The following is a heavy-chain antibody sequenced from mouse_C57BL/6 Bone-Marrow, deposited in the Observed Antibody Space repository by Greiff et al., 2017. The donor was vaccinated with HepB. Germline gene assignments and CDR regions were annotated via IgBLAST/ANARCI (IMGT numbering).Heavy chain of an antibody. Sequence: VQVVESGPELVKPGASVKISCKASGYAFSSSWMNWVKQRPGKGLEWIGRIYPGDGDTNYNGKFKGKATLTADKSSSTAYMQLSSLTSEDSAVYFCARRGAYWGQGTLVTVSA. J-gene: IGHJ3*01. CDR1: GYAFSSSW. CDR2: IYPGDGDT. V-gene: IGHV1-82*01. CDR3: ARRGAY.